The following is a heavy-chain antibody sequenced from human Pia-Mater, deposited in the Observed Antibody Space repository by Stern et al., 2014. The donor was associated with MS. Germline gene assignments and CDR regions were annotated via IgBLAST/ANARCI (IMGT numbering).Heavy chain of an antibody. D-gene: IGHD3-10*01. CDR2: VYTSGGT. J-gene: IGHJ5*02. V-gene: IGHV4-4*07. CDR1: GGAMTPYY. CDR3: ARGVAGSYYNKWFDP. Sequence: VQLVESGPGLVKPSETLSLTCTVSGGAMTPYYWTWIRQPAGKGLEWIGGVYTSGGTNYNPSLERRVTVQLDTSKTQFYLDLRSVTAADTAVYYCARGVAGSYYNKWFDPWGQGILVTVSS.